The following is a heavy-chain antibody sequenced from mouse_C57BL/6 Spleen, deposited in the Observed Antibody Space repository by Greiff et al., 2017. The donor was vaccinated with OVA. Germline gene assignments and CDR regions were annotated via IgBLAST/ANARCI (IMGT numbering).Heavy chain of an antibody. CDR1: GYTFTSYW. CDR2: INPSNGGT. Sequence: QVQLQQPGTELVKPGASVKLSCKASGYTFTSYWMHWVKQRPGQGLEWIGNINPSNGGTNYNEKFKSKATLTVDKSSSTAYMQLSSLTSEDSAVYYCARESYYVLYWYFDVWGTGTTVTVSS. J-gene: IGHJ1*03. D-gene: IGHD1-1*01. V-gene: IGHV1-53*01. CDR3: ARESYYVLYWYFDV.